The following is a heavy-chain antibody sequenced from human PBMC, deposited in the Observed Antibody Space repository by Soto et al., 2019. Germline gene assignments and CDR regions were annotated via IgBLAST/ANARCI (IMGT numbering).Heavy chain of an antibody. Sequence: EVQVVESGGGFVKPGGSLRLSCAASGFTFRTARMNWVRQAPGKGLEWVGRIRTKTYGETTDYAAPVKGRFTIPRDDSRNTVLLGMNSLKTEDSAVYYCNTHKAFYGTSDYRDCWGQGTLVTVSS. CDR1: GFTFRTAR. J-gene: IGHJ4*02. V-gene: IGHV3-15*01. CDR3: NTHKAFYGTSDYRDC. D-gene: IGHD3-22*01. CDR2: IRTKTYGETT.